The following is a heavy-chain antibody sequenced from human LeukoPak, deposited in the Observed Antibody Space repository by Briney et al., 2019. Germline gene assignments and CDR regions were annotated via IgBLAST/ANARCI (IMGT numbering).Heavy chain of an antibody. Sequence: ASVKVSCKASGYTFTSYGISWVRQAPGQGLEWMGWISAYNGNTNYAQNLQDRVFMNTDTSTSTAYMELRSLRSDDTAVYYCARYPLSYSGNWHYYFDYWGQGTLVTVSS. J-gene: IGHJ4*02. CDR3: ARYPLSYSGNWHYYFDY. CDR2: ISAYNGNT. CDR1: GYTFTSYG. D-gene: IGHD6-13*01. V-gene: IGHV1-18*04.